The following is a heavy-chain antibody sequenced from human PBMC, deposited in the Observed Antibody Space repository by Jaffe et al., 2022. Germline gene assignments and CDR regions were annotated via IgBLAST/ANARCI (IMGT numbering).Heavy chain of an antibody. CDR1: GFTFSSYW. V-gene: IGHV3-74*01. Sequence: EVQLVESGGGLVQPGGSLRLSCAASGFTFSSYWMHWVRQAPGKGLVWVSRINSDGSSTSYADSVKGRFTISRDNAKNTLYLQMNSLRAEDTAVYYCARRLLSSGYYYKDAFDIWGQGTMVTVSS. CDR2: INSDGSST. D-gene: IGHD3-22*01. J-gene: IGHJ3*02. CDR3: ARRLLSSGYYYKDAFDI.